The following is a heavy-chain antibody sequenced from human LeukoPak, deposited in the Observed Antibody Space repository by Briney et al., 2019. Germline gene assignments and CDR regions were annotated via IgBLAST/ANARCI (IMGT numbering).Heavy chain of an antibody. V-gene: IGHV3-48*03. CDR1: GFTFSSYE. J-gene: IGHJ4*02. Sequence: GGSLRLSCAASGFTFSSYEMSWVRQAPGKGLEWVSYISGSGSTIYYADSVKGRFTISRDNAKNSLYLQMNSLRAEDTAVYYCARARWGYSGYDWDYWGQGTLVTVSS. CDR3: ARARWGYSGYDWDY. D-gene: IGHD5-12*01. CDR2: ISGSGSTI.